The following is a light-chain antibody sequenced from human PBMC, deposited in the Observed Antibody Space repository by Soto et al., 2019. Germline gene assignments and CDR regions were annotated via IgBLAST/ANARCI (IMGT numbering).Light chain of an antibody. CDR2: GAS. CDR1: QSVSSSF. Sequence: EIVLTQSPGTLSLSPGERATLSCRASQSVSSSFLAWYQQKPGQAPRLLLYGASSRATGIPAKFSGSGSGTDFTLTIIRLEHEDFEVYYCQQYDNPTRTFGQGTKVEIK. CDR3: QQYDNPTRT. J-gene: IGKJ1*01. V-gene: IGKV3-20*01.